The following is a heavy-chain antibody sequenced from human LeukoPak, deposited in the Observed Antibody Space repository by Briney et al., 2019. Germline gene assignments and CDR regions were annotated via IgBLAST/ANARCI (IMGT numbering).Heavy chain of an antibody. J-gene: IGHJ4*02. CDR2: INHSGST. CDR1: GGSFSGYY. V-gene: IGHV4-34*01. CDR3: ARLRWLAD. Sequence: SETLSLTCAVYGGSFSGYYWSWIRQPPGKGLEWIGEINHSGSTNYNPSLKSRVTISVDTSRNQFSLELSSVTAADTAVYYCARLRWLADWGQGTLVTVSS. D-gene: IGHD6-19*01.